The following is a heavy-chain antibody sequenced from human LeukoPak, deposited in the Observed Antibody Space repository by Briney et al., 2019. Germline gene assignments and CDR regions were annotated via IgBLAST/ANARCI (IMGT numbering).Heavy chain of an antibody. CDR2: IYYSGST. CDR1: GGSISSSSYY. CDR3: ASILWFGELLIDY. Sequence: SETLSLTCTVSGGSISSSSYYWGWIRQPPGKWLEWIGSIYYSGSTYYNPSLKSRVTISVDTSKNQFSLKLSSVTAADTAVYYCASILWFGELLIDYWGQGTLVTVSS. D-gene: IGHD3-10*01. J-gene: IGHJ4*02. V-gene: IGHV4-39*01.